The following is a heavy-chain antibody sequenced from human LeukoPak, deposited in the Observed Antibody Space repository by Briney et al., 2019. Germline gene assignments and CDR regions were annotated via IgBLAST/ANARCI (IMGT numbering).Heavy chain of an antibody. D-gene: IGHD3-10*01. CDR2: ISSSGSTI. Sequence: PGGSLRLSCATSGFTFSDYYMSWIRQAPGKGLEWVSYISSSGSTIYYADSVKGRFTISRDNAKNSLYLQMNSLRAEDTAVYYCARAVLLWFGEPHEAFDIWGQGTMVTVSS. J-gene: IGHJ3*02. CDR3: ARAVLLWFGEPHEAFDI. CDR1: GFTFSDYY. V-gene: IGHV3-11*01.